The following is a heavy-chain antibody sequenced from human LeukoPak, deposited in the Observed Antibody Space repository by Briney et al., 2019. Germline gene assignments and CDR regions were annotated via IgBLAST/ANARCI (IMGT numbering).Heavy chain of an antibody. CDR2: ISWNSGSI. CDR1: GFTFDDYA. J-gene: IGHJ4*02. V-gene: IGHV3-9*01. D-gene: IGHD6-6*01. Sequence: GGSLRLSCAASGFTFDDYAMHWVRQAPGKGLEGVSGISWNSGSIACADSVRRRFTISRDNVKNSLFLELNSLRPEDTALYYCAKDSSSGGHYFDYWGQGTLLTVSS. CDR3: AKDSSSGGHYFDY.